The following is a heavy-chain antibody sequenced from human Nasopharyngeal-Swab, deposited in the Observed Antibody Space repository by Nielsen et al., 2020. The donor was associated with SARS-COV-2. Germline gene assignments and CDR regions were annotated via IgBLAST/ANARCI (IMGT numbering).Heavy chain of an antibody. CDR2: ISSDGSYK. Sequence: GGSLRLSCAFSGFTFDTMHWVRQAPGKGLEWVAVISSDGSYKNYADSVKGRFTISRDNSKNTVDLLMDSLTPEDTAVYFCARGGRGDYNEKFDYWGQGTLVTVSS. V-gene: IGHV3-30-3*01. D-gene: IGHD4-11*01. CDR3: ARGGRGDYNEKFDY. CDR1: GFTFDT. J-gene: IGHJ4*02.